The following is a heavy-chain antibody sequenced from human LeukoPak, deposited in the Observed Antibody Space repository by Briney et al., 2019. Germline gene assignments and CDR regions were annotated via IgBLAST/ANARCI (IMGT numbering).Heavy chain of an antibody. J-gene: IGHJ6*02. Sequence: GGSLRLSCAASGFTFDDYAMHWVRQAPGKGLEWVSGISWNSGSIGYADSVKGRFTISRDTAKNSLSLQMNSLRAEDTAVYYCARDSGRGYGMDVWGQGTTVTVSS. D-gene: IGHD3-10*01. CDR2: ISWNSGSI. CDR1: GFTFDDYA. V-gene: IGHV3-9*01. CDR3: ARDSGRGYGMDV.